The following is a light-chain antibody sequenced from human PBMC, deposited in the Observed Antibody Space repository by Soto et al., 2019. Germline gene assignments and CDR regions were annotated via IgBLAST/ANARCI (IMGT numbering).Light chain of an antibody. Sequence: AIQMTQSPSSLYASVGDRVTITCRASQDISDDLGWYQQTPGQAPKLLISGASRLQSVLPSRFSGSGYGAAFTLTITSLRPEDAATYYCLQNHNYPRTFGQGTKVEIK. CDR3: LQNHNYPRT. CDR1: QDISDD. J-gene: IGKJ1*01. CDR2: GAS. V-gene: IGKV1-6*01.